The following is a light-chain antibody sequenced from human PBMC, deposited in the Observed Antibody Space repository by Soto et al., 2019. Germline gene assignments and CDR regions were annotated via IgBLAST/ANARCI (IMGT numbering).Light chain of an antibody. Sequence: EIVMTQSPATLSVSPGERATLSCRASQSVGSSLAWYQRKPGQAPRLLIYGASTRATGIPARFSGCGSGTEFTLTISSLQSEDFAVYYWQQYNNWPQTFGQGTKVDIK. CDR3: QQYNNWPQT. CDR1: QSVGSS. CDR2: GAS. V-gene: IGKV3-15*01. J-gene: IGKJ1*01.